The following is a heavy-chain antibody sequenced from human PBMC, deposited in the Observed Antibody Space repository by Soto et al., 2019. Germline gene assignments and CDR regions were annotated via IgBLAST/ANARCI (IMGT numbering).Heavy chain of an antibody. V-gene: IGHV3-30*04. Sequence: QVQLEESGGGVVQPGTALRLSCAASGFTFNAYSMHWVRQAPGKVLEWVAVISYDGHHEYYVDSVKGRFTISRDNPKNAVFLQMNSLTVEDTAVYFCARDRAGLACRRRSYVYYGMDAWGQWTTVIVS. J-gene: IGHJ6*02. CDR3: ARDRAGLACRRRSYVYYGMDA. CDR1: GFTFNAYS. CDR2: ISYDGHHE. D-gene: IGHD6-13*01.